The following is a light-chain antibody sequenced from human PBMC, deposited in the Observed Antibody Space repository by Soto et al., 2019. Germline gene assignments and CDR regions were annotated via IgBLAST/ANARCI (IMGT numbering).Light chain of an antibody. CDR1: QSLNSGY. Sequence: IVLTQSPGTLSLSPGEGASVSCRASQSLNSGYLAWYQQKPGQAPRLLIYGASSRATGIPDRFSGSRSGTNFTLTISRLEPEDFSMYFWQQYGSAPYTFGQGTKLEIK. V-gene: IGKV3-20*01. CDR3: QQYGSAPYT. CDR2: GAS. J-gene: IGKJ2*01.